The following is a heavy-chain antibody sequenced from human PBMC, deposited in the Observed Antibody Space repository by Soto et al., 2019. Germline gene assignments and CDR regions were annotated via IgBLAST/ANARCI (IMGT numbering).Heavy chain of an antibody. D-gene: IGHD2-15*01. CDR2: INHSGST. CDR1: GGSFSGYY. Sequence: SETLSLTCAVYGGSFSGYYWSWIRQPPGKGLEWIGEINHSGSTNYNPSLKSRVTISVDTSKNQFSLKLSSVTAADTAVYYCARGIVVVVAATLRRDWFDPWGQGTLVTVSS. CDR3: ARGIVVVVAATLRRDWFDP. V-gene: IGHV4-34*01. J-gene: IGHJ5*02.